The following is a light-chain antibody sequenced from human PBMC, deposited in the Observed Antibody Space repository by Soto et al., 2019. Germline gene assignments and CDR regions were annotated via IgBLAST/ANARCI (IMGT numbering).Light chain of an antibody. V-gene: IGKV1-5*01. CDR3: QQYKTYWS. CDR1: QSLNTW. J-gene: IGKJ1*01. CDR2: DAS. Sequence: DIQMTQTPSTLSESVVDRVTITCRASQSLNTWLAWYQQKPGQAPNLLISDASILEIGVPSSFSGGGSGAYFTLTISSLQPDEFATYYCQQYKTYWSFGQGTKVDIK.